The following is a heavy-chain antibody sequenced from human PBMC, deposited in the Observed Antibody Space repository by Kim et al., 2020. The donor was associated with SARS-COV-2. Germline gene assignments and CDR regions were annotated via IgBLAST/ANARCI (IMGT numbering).Heavy chain of an antibody. CDR3: AALTESGYHYPPY. CDR2: IVVGSGNT. Sequence: SVKVSCKASGFTFSRSAMQWVRQARGQRLEWIGWIVVGSGNTNYAEKFQERVTITRDMSTSTAYMELSSLRSEDTAVYYCAALTESGYHYPPYWGQGTLVTVSS. D-gene: IGHD5-12*01. J-gene: IGHJ4*02. V-gene: IGHV1-58*02. CDR1: GFTFSRSA.